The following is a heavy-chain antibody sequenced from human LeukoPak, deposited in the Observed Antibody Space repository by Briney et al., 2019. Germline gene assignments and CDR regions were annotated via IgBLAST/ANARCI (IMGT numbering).Heavy chain of an antibody. CDR3: AREKVVIAATHYYGMDV. V-gene: IGHV6-1*01. J-gene: IGHJ6*02. D-gene: IGHD2-15*01. CDR1: GDRVSTNNAA. Sequence: SQTLSLTCAISGDRVSTNNAAWSWIRQSPSRGLEWLGRTYYRSKWYNYAGSVESRIIFEPDTSKNQFSLQLNSVTPEDTAVYYCAREKVVIAATHYYGMDVWGQGTTVTVSS. CDR2: TYYRSKWY.